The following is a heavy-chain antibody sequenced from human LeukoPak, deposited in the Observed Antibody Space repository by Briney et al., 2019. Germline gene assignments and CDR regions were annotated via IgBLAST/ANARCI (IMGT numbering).Heavy chain of an antibody. J-gene: IGHJ3*02. V-gene: IGHV1-24*01. CDR2: FDPKDGET. CDR1: GYTVRSLP. Sequence: ASVKVSCKVSGYTVRSLPMHWVRQAPGKGLEWMGNFDPKDGETLYAQKFQGRVTMTDDTSTDTAYMELNSLRSDDTAGYYCATATPGYKSNSDACDIWGQGTMVTVSS. D-gene: IGHD5-18*01. CDR3: ATATPGYKSNSDACDI.